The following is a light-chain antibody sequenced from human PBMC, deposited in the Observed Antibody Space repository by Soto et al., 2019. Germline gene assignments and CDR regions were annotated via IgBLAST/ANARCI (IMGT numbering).Light chain of an antibody. Sequence: EIVLTQSPDTLSFSPGERATLSCRARQSVTTYLAWYQQKPGQAPRLLIYDASNRATGIPARFSGSGSGTDFTLTISSLEPEDFAVYYCQQRSNWPPLISFGQGTRLE. V-gene: IGKV3-11*01. CDR3: QQRSNWPPLIS. CDR1: QSVTTY. J-gene: IGKJ5*01. CDR2: DAS.